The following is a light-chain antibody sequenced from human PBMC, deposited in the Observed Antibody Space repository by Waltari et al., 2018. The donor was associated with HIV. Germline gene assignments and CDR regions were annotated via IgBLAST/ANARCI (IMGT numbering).Light chain of an antibody. CDR2: GAS. CDR3: QQYDDWPPFT. Sequence: EIVMTQSPATLSVFPGESATLSCRASQSVSSNLAWYQERPGQPPRPLIYGASTRVPGIPARFSGGGSGTDFTLTISSLQSEDFAVYYCQQYDDWPPFTFGGGTKVEIK. J-gene: IGKJ4*01. V-gene: IGKV3-15*01. CDR1: QSVSSN.